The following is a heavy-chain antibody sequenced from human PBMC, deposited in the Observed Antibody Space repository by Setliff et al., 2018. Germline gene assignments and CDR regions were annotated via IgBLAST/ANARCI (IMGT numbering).Heavy chain of an antibody. D-gene: IGHD5-12*01. V-gene: IGHV1-18*01. CDR3: AKDLRGYDYGGFDY. CDR2: ISAYNGNT. J-gene: IGHJ4*02. CDR1: GYTFTSYD. Sequence: ASVKVSCKASGYTFTSYDINWVRQAPGQGLEWMGWISAYNGNTNYAQKFQGRVTMTEDTSTDTAYMELSSLRSEDTAVYYCAKDLRGYDYGGFDYWGQGTLVTVSS.